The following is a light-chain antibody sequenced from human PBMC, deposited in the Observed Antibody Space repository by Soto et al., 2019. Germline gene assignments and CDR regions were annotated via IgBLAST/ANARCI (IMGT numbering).Light chain of an antibody. CDR3: QHRFNWPPEVT. J-gene: IGKJ3*01. CDR2: VAS. CDR1: QSVGSS. V-gene: IGKV3-11*01. Sequence: EIVLTQSPDTLSLSPGERATLSCRASQSVGSSLAWYQRKPGQAPRLLIYVASNRATGIPARFSGSGSGTEFPLTISRLEPEDFAVYYCQHRFNWPPEVTFGPGTKVDIK.